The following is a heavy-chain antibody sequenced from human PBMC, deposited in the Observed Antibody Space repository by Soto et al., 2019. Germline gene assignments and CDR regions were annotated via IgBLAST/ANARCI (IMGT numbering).Heavy chain of an antibody. D-gene: IGHD2-15*01. V-gene: IGHV4-59*01. J-gene: IGHJ5*02. Sequence: SETLSLTCTVSGDSISGYYWSWIRQPPGKGLEWIGYIYYGGSTNYNPSLESRVTISVDTSKNQFSLKLSSVTAADTAVYYCARAGYCSGGSCYWFDPWGQGTLVTVSS. CDR2: IYYGGST. CDR1: GDSISGYY. CDR3: ARAGYCSGGSCYWFDP.